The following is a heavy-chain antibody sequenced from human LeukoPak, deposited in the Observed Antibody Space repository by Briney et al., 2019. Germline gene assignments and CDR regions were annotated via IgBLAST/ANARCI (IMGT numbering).Heavy chain of an antibody. J-gene: IGHJ4*02. V-gene: IGHV1-2*02. D-gene: IGHD3-22*01. CDR2: INPNSGGT. CDR3: ARRRFDSSGYYSPTFDY. CDR1: GYTFTGYY. Sequence: GASVTVSFKASGYTFTGYYMHWVRQAPGQGLEWMGWINPNSGGTNYAQKFQGRVTMTRDMSISTAYMELSSLRSDDTALYYCARRRFDSSGYYSPTFDYWGQGTLVTVSS.